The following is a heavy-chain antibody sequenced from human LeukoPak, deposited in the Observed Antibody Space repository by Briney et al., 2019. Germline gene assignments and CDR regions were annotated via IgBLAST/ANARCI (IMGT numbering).Heavy chain of an antibody. Sequence: QPGGSLRLSCAVSGFTFSSYSMSWVRQAPGKGLEWVSGISGSGGSTYYADSVKGRFSISRDNFKNTLYLQLNSLRVEDTAVYYCAKAHGGSYHSGIDWGQGTLVIVSS. V-gene: IGHV3-23*01. CDR3: AKAHGGSYHSGID. CDR2: ISGSGGST. D-gene: IGHD1-26*01. J-gene: IGHJ4*02. CDR1: GFTFSSYS.